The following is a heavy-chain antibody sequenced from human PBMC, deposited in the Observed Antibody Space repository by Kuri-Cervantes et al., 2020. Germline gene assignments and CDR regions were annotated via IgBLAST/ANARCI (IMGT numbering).Heavy chain of an antibody. J-gene: IGHJ2*01. D-gene: IGHD6-19*01. Sequence: GSLRLSCTVSGGSISSTNWWSWVRQPPGKGLEWIGEIYHSGTTNSNPSLKSRVTISIDTSRHQFFLKLTSVTAADTAVYYCARDWRGSGDQYPFDLWGRGTLVTVSS. CDR1: GGSISSTNW. CDR2: IYHSGTT. V-gene: IGHV4-4*02. CDR3: ARDWRGSGDQYPFDL.